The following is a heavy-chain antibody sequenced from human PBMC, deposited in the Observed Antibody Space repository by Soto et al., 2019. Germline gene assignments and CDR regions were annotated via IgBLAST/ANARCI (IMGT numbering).Heavy chain of an antibody. CDR1: GGSISSYY. D-gene: IGHD2-2*01. J-gene: IGHJ6*03. CDR2: IYYSGST. Sequence: SETLCLTWTVSGGSISSYYWSWIRQPPGKGLEWIGYIYYSGSTNYNPSLKSRVTISVDTSKNQFSLKLSSVTAADTAVYYCARDRVVPAATGDYYYYYMDVWGKGTTVTVSS. V-gene: IGHV4-59*01. CDR3: ARDRVVPAATGDYYYYYMDV.